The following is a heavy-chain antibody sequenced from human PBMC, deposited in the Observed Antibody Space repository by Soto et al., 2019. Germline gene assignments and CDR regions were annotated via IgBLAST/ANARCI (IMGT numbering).Heavy chain of an antibody. Sequence: SETLSLTCTVSGGSVSSSSNHWSWIRQPPGKGLEWIGYIYYSGSTNYNPSLKSRVTISVDTSKNQFSLKLNSVTAADTAVYYCATQGWGTDVWGQGTTVTVSS. CDR1: GGSVSSSSNH. V-gene: IGHV4-61*01. D-gene: IGHD2-8*02. CDR2: IYYSGST. CDR3: ATQGWGTDV. J-gene: IGHJ6*02.